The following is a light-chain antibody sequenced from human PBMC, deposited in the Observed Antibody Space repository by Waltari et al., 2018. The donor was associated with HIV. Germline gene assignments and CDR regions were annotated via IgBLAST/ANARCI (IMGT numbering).Light chain of an antibody. V-gene: IGLV2-14*01. CDR2: EVS. Sequence: HSALTQPASLSGSPGQSITISCTATSSNVGDYNYVSWYQQHPGKAPKPMIYEVSNRPSGVSTRFSGSKSGNTASLTISGLQAEDEADYYCSSYTSGSVVFGGGTKLTVL. CDR3: SSYTSGSVV. CDR1: SSNVGDYNY. J-gene: IGLJ2*01.